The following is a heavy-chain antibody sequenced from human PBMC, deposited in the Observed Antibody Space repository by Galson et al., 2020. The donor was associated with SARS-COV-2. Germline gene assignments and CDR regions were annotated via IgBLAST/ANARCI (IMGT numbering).Heavy chain of an antibody. CDR2: IYYSGST. J-gene: IGHJ6*02. CDR1: GGSISSYY. V-gene: IGHV4-59*01. Sequence: SETLSLTCTVSGGSISSYYWSWIRQPPGKGLGWIGYIYYSGSTNYNPSLKSRVTISVDTSKNQFSLKLSSVTAADTAVYYCARVNSYYYYGMDVWGQGTTVTVSS. CDR3: ARVNSYYYYGMDV.